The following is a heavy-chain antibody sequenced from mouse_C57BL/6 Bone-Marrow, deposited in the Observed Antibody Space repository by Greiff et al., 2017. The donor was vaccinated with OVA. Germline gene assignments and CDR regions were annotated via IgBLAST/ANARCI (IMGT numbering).Heavy chain of an antibody. Sequence: VQLQQPGAELVKPGASVKLSCKASGYTFTSYWMHWVKQRPGQGLEWIGMIHPNSGSTNYNEKFKSKATLTVDKSSSTAYMQLSSLTSEDSAVYYCARIGITTVVARDCDYWGQGTTLTVSS. J-gene: IGHJ2*01. CDR3: ARIGITTVVARDCDY. CDR1: GYTFTSYW. V-gene: IGHV1-64*01. CDR2: IHPNSGST. D-gene: IGHD1-1*01.